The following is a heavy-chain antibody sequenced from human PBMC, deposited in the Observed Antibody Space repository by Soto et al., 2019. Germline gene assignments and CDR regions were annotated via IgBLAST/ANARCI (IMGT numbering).Heavy chain of an antibody. CDR1: GFTFSSYA. D-gene: IGHD3-22*01. V-gene: IGHV3-64D*08. CDR2: ISSNGGCT. Sequence: GGSLRLSCSASGFTFSSYAMHWVRQAPGKGLEYVSAISSNGGCTYYADSVKGRLTISRENSKKSLYLQMSSLRAEDTDVYYCVKDRGYYDSSGYYYVLFDYWGQGTLVTVSS. J-gene: IGHJ4*02. CDR3: VKDRGYYDSSGYYYVLFDY.